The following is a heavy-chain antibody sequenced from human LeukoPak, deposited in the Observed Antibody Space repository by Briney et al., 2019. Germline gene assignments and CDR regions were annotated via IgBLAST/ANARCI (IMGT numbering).Heavy chain of an antibody. Sequence: ASVKVSCKASGYTFTGYYMHWVRQAPGQGLEWMGWINPNSGGTNYAQKFQGRVTMTRDTSISAAYMELSRLRSDDTAVYYCARDSSRSSGYGDDAFDIWGQGTMVTVSS. CDR1: GYTFTGYY. V-gene: IGHV1-2*02. D-gene: IGHD3-22*01. CDR3: ARDSSRSSGYGDDAFDI. CDR2: INPNSGGT. J-gene: IGHJ3*02.